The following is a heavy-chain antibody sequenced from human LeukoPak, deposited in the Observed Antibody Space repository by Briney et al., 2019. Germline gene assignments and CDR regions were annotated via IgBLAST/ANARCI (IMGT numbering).Heavy chain of an antibody. J-gene: IGHJ3*02. Sequence: GGSLRLSCAASGFTFSSYAMSWVRQAPGKGLEWVSAISGSGGSTYYADSVKGRFTIPRDNSKNTLYLQMNSLRAEDTAVYYCAKGDIVVVPAAIAAHAFDIWGQGTMVTVSS. CDR2: ISGSGGST. CDR3: AKGDIVVVPAAIAAHAFDI. D-gene: IGHD2-2*01. V-gene: IGHV3-23*01. CDR1: GFTFSSYA.